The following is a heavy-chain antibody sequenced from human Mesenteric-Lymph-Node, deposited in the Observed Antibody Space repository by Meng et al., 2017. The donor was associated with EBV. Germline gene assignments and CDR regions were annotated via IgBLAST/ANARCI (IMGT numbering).Heavy chain of an antibody. Sequence: QVHLQESGPGLAKPSHPLSLTCTLSGGFISSGGYYWSWIRQSPGKGLEWIGYIYYSGTTYYNPSLQSRVSMSMDSSRNQFSLKLSSVTAADTAVYYCAREIYCTSASCPFDYWGQGTLVTVSS. D-gene: IGHD2-2*01. V-gene: IGHV4-30-4*01. CDR2: IYYSGTT. CDR3: AREIYCTSASCPFDY. J-gene: IGHJ4*02. CDR1: GGFISSGGYY.